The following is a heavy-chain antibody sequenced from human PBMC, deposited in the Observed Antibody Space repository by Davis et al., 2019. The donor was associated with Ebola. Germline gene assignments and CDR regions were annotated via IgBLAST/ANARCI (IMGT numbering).Heavy chain of an antibody. Sequence: SVKVSCKASGGTFSSYAISWVRQAPGQGLEWMGGIIPIFGTANYAQKFQGRVTITADKSTSTAYMELSSLRSEDTAVYYCARVGDSWLRSNYYYYGMDVWGQGTTVTVSS. J-gene: IGHJ6*02. CDR3: ARVGDSWLRSNYYYYGMDV. CDR2: IIPIFGTA. V-gene: IGHV1-69*06. CDR1: GGTFSSYA. D-gene: IGHD5-12*01.